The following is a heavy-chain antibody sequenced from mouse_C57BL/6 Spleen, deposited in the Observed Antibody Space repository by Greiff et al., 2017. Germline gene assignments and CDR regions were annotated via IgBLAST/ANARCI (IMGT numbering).Heavy chain of an antibody. CDR2: IWGDGST. V-gene: IGHV2-3*01. D-gene: IGHD2-4*01. J-gene: IGHJ1*03. CDR1: GFSLTSYG. CDR3: AKVDDYDVGYFDV. Sequence: LVAPSQSLSITCTVSGFSLTSYGVSWVRQPPGKGLGWLGVIWGDGSTNYTSALISRLSISKYNTKSQVFVKLNSLQTDYTATYYCAKVDDYDVGYFDVWGTWTTLTVSS.